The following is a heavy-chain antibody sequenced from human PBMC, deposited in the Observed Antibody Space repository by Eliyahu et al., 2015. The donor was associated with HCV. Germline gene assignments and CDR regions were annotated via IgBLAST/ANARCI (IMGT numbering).Heavy chain of an antibody. Sequence: QVQLVQSGAEVKKPGAXVKVSCKVSGXTXTXXXXHWVRQAPGKGLEWMGGFDPEDGETIYAQKFQGRVTMTEDTSTDTAYMELSSLRSEDTAVYYCATTLGGSPYYYYYGMDVWGQGTTVTVSS. CDR3: ATTLGGSPYYYYYGMDV. J-gene: IGHJ6*02. CDR2: FDPEDGET. D-gene: IGHD3-16*01. V-gene: IGHV1-24*01. CDR1: GXTXTXXX.